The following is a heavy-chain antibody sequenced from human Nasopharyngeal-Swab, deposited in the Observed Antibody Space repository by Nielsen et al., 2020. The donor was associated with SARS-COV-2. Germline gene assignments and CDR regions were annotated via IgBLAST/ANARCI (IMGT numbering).Heavy chain of an antibody. Sequence: GGSLRLSCAASGFNFSSYSMNWVRQATGKGLEWVSSISSSSSYIYYADSVKGRFTISRDNAKNSLYLQMNSLRAEDTAVYYCARGDIVVVVAATHDDYWGQGTLVTVSS. V-gene: IGHV3-21*01. CDR1: GFNFSSYS. CDR2: ISSSSSYI. J-gene: IGHJ4*02. D-gene: IGHD2-15*01. CDR3: ARGDIVVVVAATHDDY.